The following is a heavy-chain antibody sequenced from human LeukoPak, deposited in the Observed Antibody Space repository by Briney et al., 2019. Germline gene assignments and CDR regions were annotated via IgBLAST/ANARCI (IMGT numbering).Heavy chain of an antibody. J-gene: IGHJ2*01. CDR2: FFGYCRI. CDR3: ARASRDAAFLKWYFDL. Sequence: GWPLRLSWAASEFFISDNYMSGRRQARKKVPGWVTVFFGYCRIYYTASVKGRFTIYRDEATNSLYLQMNSVRAEDTAVYYCARASRDAAFLKWYFDLWGRGTLVTVSS. D-gene: IGHD6-25*01. V-gene: IGHV3-66*01. CDR1: EFFISDNY.